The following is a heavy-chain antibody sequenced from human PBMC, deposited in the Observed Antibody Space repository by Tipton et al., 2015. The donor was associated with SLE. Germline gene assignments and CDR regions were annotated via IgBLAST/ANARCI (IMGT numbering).Heavy chain of an antibody. Sequence: QLVQSGAEVKKPGASVKVSCKASGYTFTSYGISWVRQAPGQGLEWMGWISPYNANTNYAQKLQGRVTMTTDTSTSTAYMELSSLKSEDTAVYYCARDRVYSYGYGYHYGMDVWGQGTTVTVSS. CDR1: GYTFTSYG. V-gene: IGHV1-18*01. J-gene: IGHJ6*02. D-gene: IGHD1-26*01. CDR2: ISPYNANT. CDR3: ARDRVYSYGYGYHYGMDV.